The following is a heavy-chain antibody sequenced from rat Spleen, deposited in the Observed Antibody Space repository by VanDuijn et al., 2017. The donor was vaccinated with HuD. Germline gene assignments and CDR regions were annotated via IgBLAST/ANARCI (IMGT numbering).Heavy chain of an antibody. CDR2: ISYDGSST. D-gene: IGHD1-10*01. J-gene: IGHJ3*01. V-gene: IGHV5-7*01. Sequence: EVQLVESGGGLVQPGRSLKLSCAASGFTFSDYNMAWVRQAPKKGLEWVATISYDGSSTYYRDSVKGRFTLSRDNAKSTLYLQMDSLRSEDTATYYCATRGNNPFAYWGQGTLVTVSS. CDR1: GFTFSDYN. CDR3: ATRGNNPFAY.